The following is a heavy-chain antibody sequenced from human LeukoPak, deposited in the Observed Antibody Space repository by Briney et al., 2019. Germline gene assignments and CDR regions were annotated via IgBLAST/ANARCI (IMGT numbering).Heavy chain of an antibody. CDR2: INSDGSAT. CDR1: GFTFSSYW. CDR3: ARDHGLDV. J-gene: IGHJ6*02. Sequence: GGSLGLSCAASGFTFSSYWMSWVRQAPGKGLMWVSQINSDGSATSCADPVKGRCTISRDNAKNMLYLEMNGLRVEDTAVYFCARDHGLDVWGQGTTVTVSS. V-gene: IGHV3-74*01.